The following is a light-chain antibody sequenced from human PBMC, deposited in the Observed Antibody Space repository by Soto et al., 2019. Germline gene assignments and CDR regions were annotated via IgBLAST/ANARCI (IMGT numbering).Light chain of an antibody. CDR1: QDINKF. CDR2: DVS. Sequence: DIQMTQSPSSLSASVGGTVTITFQASQDINKFLNWYQQKTGKAPKLLIYDVSNLETGVPSRFSGSGSETHFTLTINSLQPEDIATYYCQQYDNYDITFGQGTRLEIK. CDR3: QQYDNYDIT. J-gene: IGKJ5*01. V-gene: IGKV1-33*01.